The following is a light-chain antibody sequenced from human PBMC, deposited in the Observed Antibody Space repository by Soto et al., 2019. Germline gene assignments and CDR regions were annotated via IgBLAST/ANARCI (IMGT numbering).Light chain of an antibody. CDR1: QIVSSY. Sequence: EIVLTQSPATLSLCPGERAILSCRASQIVSSYLAWYQQKPGQAPRLLIYDASNRATGIPARFSGSGSGTDFTLTISSLEPEDFAVYYCQQRSNWPPITFGQGTRLEIK. V-gene: IGKV3-11*01. CDR2: DAS. J-gene: IGKJ5*01. CDR3: QQRSNWPPIT.